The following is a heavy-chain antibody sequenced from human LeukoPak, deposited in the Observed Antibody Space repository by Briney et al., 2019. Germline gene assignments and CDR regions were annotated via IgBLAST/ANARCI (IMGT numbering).Heavy chain of an antibody. D-gene: IGHD1-14*01. CDR1: GSXFSNYG. V-gene: IGHV3-30*18. CDR3: AKDNPYFDY. J-gene: IGHJ4*02. Sequence: PGGSLRLSCAASGSXFSNYGIHWVRQAPGKGLEWVAVISYDGSNKYYADSVKGRFTISRDNPKNTLYLQMNSLRAEDTAVYYCAKDNPYFDYWGQGTLVTVSS. CDR2: ISYDGSNK.